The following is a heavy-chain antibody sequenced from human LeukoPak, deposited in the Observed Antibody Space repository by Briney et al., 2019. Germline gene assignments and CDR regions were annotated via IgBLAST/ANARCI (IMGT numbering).Heavy chain of an antibody. Sequence: GGSLRLSCAASGFTFSTYSMNWVRQAPGKGLEWVSSISPPCGDIYYADSVKGRFTISRDNAKNSLYLQMNSLRAEDTAVYYCARSLISSWHYFDYWGQGTPVTVSS. CDR3: ARSLISSWHYFDY. V-gene: IGHV3-21*01. D-gene: IGHD6-13*01. CDR2: ISPPCGDI. CDR1: GFTFSTYS. J-gene: IGHJ4*02.